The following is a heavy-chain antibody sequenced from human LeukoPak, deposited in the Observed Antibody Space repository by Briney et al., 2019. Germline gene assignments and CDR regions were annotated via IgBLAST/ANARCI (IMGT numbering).Heavy chain of an antibody. D-gene: IGHD6-13*01. CDR3: ARGRLPHMSSAGTGWYFDL. CDR1: GYTFNDYD. V-gene: IGHV1-8*03. CDR2: MNPNSGNI. J-gene: IGHJ2*01. Sequence: ASVTVSCKASGYTFNDYDINWVRQATGQGLEWMGWMNPNSGNIGTAQKFQGRVAFTTDTSIATGYMELTSLISEDTAIYYCARGRLPHMSSAGTGWYFDLWGRGTQVTVSS.